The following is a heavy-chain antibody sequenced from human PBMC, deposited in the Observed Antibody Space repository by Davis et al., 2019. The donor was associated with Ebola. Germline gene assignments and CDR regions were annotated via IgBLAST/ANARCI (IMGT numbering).Heavy chain of an antibody. J-gene: IGHJ4*02. CDR2: ISGSGGST. CDR3: AKERDYAQVFIDY. D-gene: IGHD4-17*01. CDR1: GFTFSSYA. V-gene: IGHV3-23*01. Sequence: GESLKISCAASGFTFSSYAMSWVRQAPGKGLEWVSGISGSGGSTYYADSVKGRFTISRDNSKNTLYLQMNSLRAEDTAVYYCAKERDYAQVFIDYWGQGTLVTVSS.